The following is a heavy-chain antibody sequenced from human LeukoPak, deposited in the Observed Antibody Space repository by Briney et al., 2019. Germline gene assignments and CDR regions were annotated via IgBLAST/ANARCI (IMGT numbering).Heavy chain of an antibody. J-gene: IGHJ4*02. V-gene: IGHV1-2*02. CDR3: AREEFVGYCSSASRYRVLDY. CDR2: INPNSGGT. CDR1: GYAFTGYY. D-gene: IGHD2-2*01. Sequence: GASVKVSCKASGYAFTGYYMHWVRQAPGQGLEWMGWINPNSGGTNYAQKFQGRVTMTRDTSISTAYMELSRLRSDDTAVYYCAREEFVGYCSSASRYRVLDYWGQGTLVTVSS.